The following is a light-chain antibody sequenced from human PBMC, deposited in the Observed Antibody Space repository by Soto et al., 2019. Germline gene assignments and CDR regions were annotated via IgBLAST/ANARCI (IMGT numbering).Light chain of an antibody. CDR3: NSYTTSDTYV. V-gene: IGLV2-14*03. CDR2: DVS. J-gene: IGLJ1*01. CDR1: SSDVGAYNY. Sequence: QSALTQPASVSGSPGQSITISCTGTSSDVGAYNYVSWYQQHPGKAPKLMVYDVSNRPSGVSDRFSGSKSGNTASLTISGLQAEDEADYYCNSYTTSDTYVFGTGTKLPVL.